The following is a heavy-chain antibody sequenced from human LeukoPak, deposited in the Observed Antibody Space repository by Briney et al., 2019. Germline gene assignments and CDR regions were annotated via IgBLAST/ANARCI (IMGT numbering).Heavy chain of an antibody. CDR3: ARDMWGTFDY. D-gene: IGHD7-27*01. Sequence: GSLRLSCAASGFTLSPFWMHWVRQSPGKGPVWVSRINPDGSVTNYADSVKGRFTISRDNARNTLYLQISSLRVEDTAVYSCARDMWGTFDYWGQGALVTVSS. CDR2: INPDGSVT. CDR1: GFTLSPFW. J-gene: IGHJ4*02. V-gene: IGHV3-74*01.